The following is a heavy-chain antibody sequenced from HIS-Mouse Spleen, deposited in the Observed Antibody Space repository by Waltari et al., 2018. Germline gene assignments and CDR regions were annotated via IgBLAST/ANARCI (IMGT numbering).Heavy chain of an antibody. CDR2: IYYSGST. CDR3: AREIPYSSSWYDWYFDL. D-gene: IGHD6-13*01. Sequence: QLQLQESGPGLVKPSDTLSLTCTVSGGSISSSSYYWGWIRHPPGKGLEWIGSIYYSGSTYYNPSLKSRVTISVEPSKNKFSLKLSSVTAADTAVYYCAREIPYSSSWYDWYFDLWGRGTLVTVSS. J-gene: IGHJ2*01. V-gene: IGHV4-39*07. CDR1: GGSISSSSYY.